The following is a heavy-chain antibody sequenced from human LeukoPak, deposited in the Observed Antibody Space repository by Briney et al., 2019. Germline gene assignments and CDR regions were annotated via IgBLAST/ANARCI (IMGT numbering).Heavy chain of an antibody. CDR3: ARSPGPDLNYYDTSGSYYFDY. J-gene: IGHJ4*02. D-gene: IGHD3-22*01. CDR2: FDPEDGET. CDR1: GYTLTELS. V-gene: IGHV1-24*01. Sequence: ASVKVSCKVSGYTLTELSMHWVRQAPGKGLEWMGGFDPEDGETIYAQKFQGRVTMTEDTSTDTAYMELSSLRSEDTAVYYCARSPGPDLNYYDTSGSYYFDYWGQGTLVTVSS.